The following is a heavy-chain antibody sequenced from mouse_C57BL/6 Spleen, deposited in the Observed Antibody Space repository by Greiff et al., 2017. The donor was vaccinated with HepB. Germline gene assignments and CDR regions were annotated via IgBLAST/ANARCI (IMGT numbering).Heavy chain of an antibody. CDR2: IDPSDSYT. Sequence: VQLQQSGAELVKPGASVKLSCKASGYTFTSYWMQWVKQRPGQGLEWIGEIDPSDSYTNYNQKFKGKATLTVDTSSSTAYMQLSSLTSEDSAVYYCARRGDGYYWYFDVWGTGTTVTVSS. J-gene: IGHJ1*03. CDR3: ARRGDGYYWYFDV. D-gene: IGHD2-3*01. V-gene: IGHV1-50*01. CDR1: GYTFTSYW.